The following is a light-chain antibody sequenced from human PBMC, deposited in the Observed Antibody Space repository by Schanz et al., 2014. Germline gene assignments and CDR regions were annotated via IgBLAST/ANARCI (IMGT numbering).Light chain of an antibody. J-gene: IGKJ1*01. CDR2: GAS. CDR3: QHYSLSPL. CDR1: QSVSSSY. V-gene: IGKV3-20*01. Sequence: EIVMTQSPGTLSLSPGERATLSCRASQSVSSSYLAWYQQKPGQAPRLLICGASSRATGIPDRFSGSGSGTDFTLTISRLEPEDFAVYYCQHYSLSPLFGQGTKV.